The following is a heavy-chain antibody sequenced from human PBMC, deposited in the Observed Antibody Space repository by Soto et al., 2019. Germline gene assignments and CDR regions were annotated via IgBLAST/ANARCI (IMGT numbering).Heavy chain of an antibody. Sequence: SLRLSCAASGFTFEDYAMHRVRQAPGKGLEWVSGVKLTIGWMGYADTVKDPLPLTRDITKSSVYLQMVSLRSLDTALDSCARAPYYDDGSGHRLPIDVWGQGTAVTVSS. CDR2: VKLTIGWM. CDR1: GFTFEDYA. D-gene: IGHD3-22*01. J-gene: IGHJ6*02. V-gene: IGHV3-9*01. CDR3: ARAPYYDDGSGHRLPIDV.